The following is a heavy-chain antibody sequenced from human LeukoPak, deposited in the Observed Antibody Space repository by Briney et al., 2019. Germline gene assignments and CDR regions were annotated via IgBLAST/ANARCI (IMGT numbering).Heavy chain of an antibody. V-gene: IGHV1-2*06. Sequence: ASVTVSCKASGYTFTGHFIHWVRQAPGQGLEWVGRINPNSGATNATQKFQDRVNMTRDRSISTAFMELSGLRSDDTAIYYCARIDSGWFGVSFWGQGTLVTVSS. CDR1: GYTFTGHF. J-gene: IGHJ4*02. CDR3: ARIDSGWFGVSF. CDR2: INPNSGAT. D-gene: IGHD6-19*01.